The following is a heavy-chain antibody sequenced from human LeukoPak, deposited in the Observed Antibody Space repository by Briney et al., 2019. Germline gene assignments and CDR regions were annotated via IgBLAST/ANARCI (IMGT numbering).Heavy chain of an antibody. V-gene: IGHV4-31*03. Sequence: SETLSLTCTVSGGSISSGGYYWNWIRQHPGKGLEWIGYIYYSGSTYYNPSLKSRVTISVDTSKSQFSLRLSSVTAADTAVYYCARGGMAAADGAFDIWGQGTMVSVSS. CDR3: ARGGMAAADGAFDI. CDR1: GGSISSGGYY. CDR2: IYYSGST. D-gene: IGHD6-13*01. J-gene: IGHJ3*02.